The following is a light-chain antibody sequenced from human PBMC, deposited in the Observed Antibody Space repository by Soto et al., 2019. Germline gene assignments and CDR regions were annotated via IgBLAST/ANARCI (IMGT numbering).Light chain of an antibody. CDR2: DTS. CDR3: QQFDSVPLT. V-gene: IGKV1-33*01. J-gene: IGKJ4*01. Sequence: DVQMTQSPSSLSASVGDRVTITCQASHDIGTYLNWYQHKPGKAPKLLILDTSHLATGVPARFSGSGSDTYFTFTITNLQAEDFAAYDCQQFDSVPLTFGGGTHVEI. CDR1: HDIGTY.